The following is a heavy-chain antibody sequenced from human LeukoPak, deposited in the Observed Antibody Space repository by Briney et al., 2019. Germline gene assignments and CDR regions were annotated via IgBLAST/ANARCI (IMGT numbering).Heavy chain of an antibody. CDR1: GFAVSSNY. CDR2: IYSGGTT. J-gene: IGHJ4*02. CDR3: ARATTVTTNFDY. V-gene: IGHV3-66*01. D-gene: IGHD4-17*01. Sequence: GASLRLSCAASGFAVSSNYMSWVRQAPGKGLEWVSIIYSGGTTYYADSVNDRFTISRDNSRNTLYLQMNSLRAEDTAVYYCARATTVTTNFDYWGQGTLITVSS.